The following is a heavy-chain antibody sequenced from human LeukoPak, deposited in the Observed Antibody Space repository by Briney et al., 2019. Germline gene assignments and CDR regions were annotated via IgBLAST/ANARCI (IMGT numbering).Heavy chain of an antibody. V-gene: IGHV1-18*01. D-gene: IGHD6-13*01. J-gene: IGHJ3*02. CDR1: GYTFTNYG. Sequence: ASVKVSCKTSGYTFTNYGISWVRQAPGLGLEWMGWISAYNGNTYYAQKVQGRVTMTTDTSTSTAYMELRSLRFDDTAVYYCARDQSVRLLQTSSTYFKHVFAIWGQGSMVTVSS. CDR2: ISAYNGNT. CDR3: ARDQSVRLLQTSSTYFKHVFAI.